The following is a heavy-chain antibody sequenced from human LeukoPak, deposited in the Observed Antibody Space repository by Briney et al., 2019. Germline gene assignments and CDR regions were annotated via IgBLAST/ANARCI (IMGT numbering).Heavy chain of an antibody. V-gene: IGHV4-34*01. CDR3: ARDRDCSGGSCPNFDY. J-gene: IGHJ4*02. D-gene: IGHD2-15*01. CDR2: INHSGST. CDR1: GLTFSGYC. Sequence: SETLSLTCAAYGLTFSGYCWSWIRQPPGKGLEWIGGINHSGSTNYNPSLKSRVSISVDTSKNQFSLKLSSVTAADTAVYYCARDRDCSGGSCPNFDYWGQGTLVTVSS.